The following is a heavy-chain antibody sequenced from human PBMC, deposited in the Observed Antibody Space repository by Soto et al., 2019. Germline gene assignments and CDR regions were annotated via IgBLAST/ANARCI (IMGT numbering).Heavy chain of an antibody. CDR3: ARVWGYSYGLASDI. CDR2: IYHSGST. Sequence: QLQLQESGSGRVKPSQTLSLTCAVSGGSISSGGDSWSWIRQPPGKGLEWIGYIYHSGSTYYNPSLKSRVTISVDRSKSQFSLKLSSVTAADTAVYYCARVWGYSYGLASDIWGQGTMVTVSS. J-gene: IGHJ3*02. CDR1: GGSISSGGDS. V-gene: IGHV4-30-2*01. D-gene: IGHD5-18*01.